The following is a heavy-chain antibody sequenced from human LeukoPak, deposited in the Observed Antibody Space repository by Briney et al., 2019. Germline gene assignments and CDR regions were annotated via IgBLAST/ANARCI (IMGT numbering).Heavy chain of an antibody. CDR3: ARAGGGGDYYYGMDV. D-gene: IGHD2-15*01. CDR1: GFTFDDYG. J-gene: IGHJ6*02. Sequence: PGGSLRLSCAASGFTFDDYGMSWVRQAPGKGLEWVSGINWNGGSTGYADSVKGRFTISRDNAKNSLYLQMSSLRAGDTALYHCARAGGGGDYYYGMDVWGQGTTVTVSS. CDR2: INWNGGST. V-gene: IGHV3-20*01.